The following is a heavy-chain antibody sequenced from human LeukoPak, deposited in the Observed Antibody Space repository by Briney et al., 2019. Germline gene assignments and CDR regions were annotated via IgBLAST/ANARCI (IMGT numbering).Heavy chain of an antibody. J-gene: IGHJ1*01. V-gene: IGHV3-23*01. CDR3: AKFSTQYYDREYFQH. CDR1: GFTFSSYA. D-gene: IGHD3-22*01. CDR2: ISGSGGST. Sequence: GGSLRLSCAASGFTFSSYAMSWVRQAPGKGLEWVSAISGSGGSTYYADSVKGRFTISRDNSKNTLYLQMNSLRAEDTAVYYCAKFSTQYYDREYFQHWGQGTLVTVSS.